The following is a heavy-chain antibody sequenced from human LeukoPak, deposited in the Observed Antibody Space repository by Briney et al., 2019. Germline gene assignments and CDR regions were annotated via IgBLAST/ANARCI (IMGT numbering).Heavy chain of an antibody. CDR1: GDSVSINSAA. CDR2: TYQRSKWYN. J-gene: IGHJ4*02. Sequence: SQTLSLTCAISGDSVSINSAAWNWIRQSPSRGLEWLGRTYQRSKWYNDYAVSVKSRITINPDISKNQFSLQLNSVTPEDTAVYYCARSPSPYSSCWYFDYWGQGTLVTVSS. D-gene: IGHD6-19*01. V-gene: IGHV6-1*01. CDR3: ARSPSPYSSCWYFDY.